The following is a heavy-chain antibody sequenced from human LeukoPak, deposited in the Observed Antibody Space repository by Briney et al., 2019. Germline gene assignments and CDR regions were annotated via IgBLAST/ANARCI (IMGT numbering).Heavy chain of an antibody. V-gene: IGHV3-49*04. J-gene: IGHJ4*02. CDR1: GFTFGYYA. Sequence: PGGSLRLSCTASGFTFGYYAMTWVRQAPGKGLEWVGFIASETYGGTAEYAASVKGRFTISRDDSKSIAYLQMNSLKTEDTAVYYCTRDQTPYYWGQGTLVTVSS. CDR3: TRDQTPYY. CDR2: IASETYGGTA.